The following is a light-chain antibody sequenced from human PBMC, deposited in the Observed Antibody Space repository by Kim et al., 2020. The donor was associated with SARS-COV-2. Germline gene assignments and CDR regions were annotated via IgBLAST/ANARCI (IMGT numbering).Light chain of an antibody. CDR3: QQGYSTPYT. CDR2: AAS. CDR1: QSISSY. V-gene: IGKV1-39*01. Sequence: DIQMTQSPSSLSATVGDRVTITCRASQSISSYLHWYQQKPGKAPKLLIYAASSLQSGVPSRFSGSGSGTDFTLIISSLQPEDFATYYCQQGYSTPYTFGQGTKLEI. J-gene: IGKJ2*01.